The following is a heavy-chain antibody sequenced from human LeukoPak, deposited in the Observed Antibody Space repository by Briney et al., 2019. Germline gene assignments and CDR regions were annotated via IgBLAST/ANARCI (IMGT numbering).Heavy chain of an antibody. V-gene: IGHV4-39*07. D-gene: IGHD3-9*01. CDR3: ARDFPGWLRYFDWVRADAFDI. J-gene: IGHJ3*02. CDR2: IYYSGST. Sequence: SETLSLTCTVSGGSISSSSYYWGWIRQPPGKGLEWIGSIYYSGSTYYNPSLKSRVTISVDTSKNRFSLKLSSVTAADTAVYYCARDFPGWLRYFDWVRADAFDIWGQGTMVTVSS. CDR1: GGSISSSSYY.